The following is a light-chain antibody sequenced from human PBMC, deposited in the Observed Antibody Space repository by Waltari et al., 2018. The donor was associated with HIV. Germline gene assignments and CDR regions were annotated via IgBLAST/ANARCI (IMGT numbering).Light chain of an antibody. CDR3: QSYDISLSASVV. CDR2: GNK. J-gene: IGLJ2*01. Sequence: QSMLTQPPSVSGAPGQRVTISCTGSSSTIGDDYDVHWYQQIPGTAPKLLISGNKNRPSGVPDRFSASKSGTSASLTISGLQAEDEADYFCQSYDISLSASVVFGGGTRLTVL. V-gene: IGLV1-40*01. CDR1: SSTIGDDYD.